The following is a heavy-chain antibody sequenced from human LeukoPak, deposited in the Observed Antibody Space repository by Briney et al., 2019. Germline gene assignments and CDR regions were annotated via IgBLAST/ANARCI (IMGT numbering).Heavy chain of an antibody. Sequence: ASVKVSCKVSGYTLTELSMHWVRQAPGKGLEWMGGFDPEDGETIYAQKFQGRVTMTEDTSTDTAYMELSSLRSEDTAVYYCATDHDRDTPTNYWGQGTLVTVPS. D-gene: IGHD5-18*01. V-gene: IGHV1-24*01. CDR3: ATDHDRDTPTNY. CDR2: FDPEDGET. CDR1: GYTLTELS. J-gene: IGHJ4*02.